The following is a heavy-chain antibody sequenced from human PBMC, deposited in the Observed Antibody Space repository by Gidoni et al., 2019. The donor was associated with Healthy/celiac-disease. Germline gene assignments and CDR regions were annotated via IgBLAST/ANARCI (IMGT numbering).Heavy chain of an antibody. J-gene: IGHJ4*02. D-gene: IGHD6-25*01. Sequence: EVQLVESGGGLVQPGGSVRLSCAASGFTFSSYEMNWVRQAPGKGLEWVSYISISGSTIYYADSVKCRFTISRDNAKNSLYLQMNSLRAEDTAVYYCAREGAAATLDYWGQGTLVTVSS. V-gene: IGHV3-48*03. CDR1: GFTFSSYE. CDR2: ISISGSTI. CDR3: AREGAAATLDY.